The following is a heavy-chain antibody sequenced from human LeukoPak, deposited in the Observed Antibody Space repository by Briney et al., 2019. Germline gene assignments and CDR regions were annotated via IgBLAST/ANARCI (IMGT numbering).Heavy chain of an antibody. Sequence: GGSLRLSCAASGFTFSDAWMSWVRQAPGKGLEWIGRIKSKIDGGATEYAAPVKGRFTISRDDSKNTLYLLMKSLRTEDTAVYYRTTFTPLRSTDYWGQGTLVTVSS. V-gene: IGHV3-15*01. D-gene: IGHD5/OR15-5a*01. CDR3: TTFTPLRSTDY. J-gene: IGHJ4*02. CDR2: IKSKIDGGAT. CDR1: GFTFSDAW.